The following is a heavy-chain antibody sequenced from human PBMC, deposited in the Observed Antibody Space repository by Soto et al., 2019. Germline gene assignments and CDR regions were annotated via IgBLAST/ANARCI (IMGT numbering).Heavy chain of an antibody. CDR3: ARAIYSSSRPVLSHFDY. D-gene: IGHD6-6*01. CDR1: GDSVSSNSAA. Sequence: SPTLSLPCAISGDSVSSNSAAWNWIRQSPSRGLEWLGRTYYRSKWYNDYAVSVKSRITINPDTSKNQFSLQLNSVTPEDTAVYYCARAIYSSSRPVLSHFDYWGQGTLVTVSS. V-gene: IGHV6-1*01. CDR2: TYYRSKWYN. J-gene: IGHJ4*02.